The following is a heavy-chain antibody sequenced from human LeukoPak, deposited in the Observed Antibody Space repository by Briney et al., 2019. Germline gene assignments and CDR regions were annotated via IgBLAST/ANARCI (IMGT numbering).Heavy chain of an antibody. CDR2: ISSSSSTI. D-gene: IGHD4-17*01. V-gene: IGHV3-48*04. CDR3: AMLGLRGPTVTTIDY. CDR1: GFTFSTYS. Sequence: GGSLRLSCAASGFTFSTYSMNWVRQAPGKGLEWVSYISSSSSTIYYADSVKGRFTISRDNAKNSLYLQMNSLTAEDTAVYYCAMLGLRGPTVTTIDYWGQGTLVTVSS. J-gene: IGHJ4*02.